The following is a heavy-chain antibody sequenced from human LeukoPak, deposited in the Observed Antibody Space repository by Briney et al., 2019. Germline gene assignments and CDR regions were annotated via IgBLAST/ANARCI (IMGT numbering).Heavy chain of an antibody. J-gene: IGHJ4*01. D-gene: IGHD1-26*01. CDR1: GFSFSDYY. Sequence: GGSLRLSCAVSGFSFSDYYMSWIRQAPGKGLEWVSYTSSSGSSRYYADSVKGRFTISRDNAKNSLYLQMNSLRADDTAVYYCARALGNQLGHSRSKSAPNDYWGQGTLVTVSP. CDR3: ARALGNQLGHSRSKSAPNDY. CDR2: TSSSGSSR. V-gene: IGHV3-11*04.